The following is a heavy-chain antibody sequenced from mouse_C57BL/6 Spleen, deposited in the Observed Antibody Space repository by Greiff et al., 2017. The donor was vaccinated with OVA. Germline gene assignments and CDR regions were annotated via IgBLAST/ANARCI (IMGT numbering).Heavy chain of an antibody. V-gene: IGHV1-69*01. CDR1: GYTFTSYW. Sequence: QVQLQQPGAELVMPGASVKLSCKASGYTFTSYWMHWVKQRPGQGLEWIGEIDPSDSYTNYNQKFKGKSTLTVDKSSSTAYMQLSSLASEDSADYYCARTLTTGFAYWGQGTLVTVSA. CDR3: ARTLTTGFAY. D-gene: IGHD1-1*01. J-gene: IGHJ3*01. CDR2: IDPSDSYT.